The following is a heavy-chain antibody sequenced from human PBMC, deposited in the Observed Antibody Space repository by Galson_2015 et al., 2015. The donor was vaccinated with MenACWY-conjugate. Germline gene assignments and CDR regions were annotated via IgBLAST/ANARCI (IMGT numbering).Heavy chain of an antibody. CDR3: ARDIAVAGSHAFDI. V-gene: IGHV3-53*01. CDR1: GFTVSSNY. CDR2: IYSGGST. Sequence: SLRLSCAASGFTVSSNYMSWVRQAPGKGLEWVSVIYSGGSTYYADSVKGRFTISRDNSKNTLYLQMNSLRAEDTAVYYCARDIAVAGSHAFDIWGQGTMVTVSS. J-gene: IGHJ3*02. D-gene: IGHD6-19*01.